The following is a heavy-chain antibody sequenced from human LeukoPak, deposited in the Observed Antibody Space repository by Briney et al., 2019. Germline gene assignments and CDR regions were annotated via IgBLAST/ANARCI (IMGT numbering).Heavy chain of an antibody. Sequence: GGSLRLSCAASAFTFSNYWMSWVRQAPGKGLEGVANIKEDGSEINYVDSVKGRFTISRDNAKNSLYLQMNSLRVDDRAVYYCARERGHSTFDFWGQGTLVTVSS. D-gene: IGHD4-23*01. V-gene: IGHV3-7*01. CDR3: ARERGHSTFDF. J-gene: IGHJ4*02. CDR1: AFTFSNYW. CDR2: IKEDGSEI.